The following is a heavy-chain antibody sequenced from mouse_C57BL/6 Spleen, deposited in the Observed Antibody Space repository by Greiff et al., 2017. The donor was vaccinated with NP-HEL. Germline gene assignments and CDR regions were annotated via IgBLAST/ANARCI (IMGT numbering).Heavy chain of an antibody. J-gene: IGHJ3*01. Sequence: QVQLQQPGAELVMPGASVKLSCKASGYTFTSYWMHWVKQRPGQGLEWIGEIDPSDSYTNYNQKFKGKSTLTVDKSSGTAYMQLSSLTSEDSAVYYCARGGTGFAYWGQGTLVTVSA. CDR2: IDPSDSYT. CDR3: ARGGTGFAY. V-gene: IGHV1-69*01. CDR1: GYTFTSYW. D-gene: IGHD3-3*01.